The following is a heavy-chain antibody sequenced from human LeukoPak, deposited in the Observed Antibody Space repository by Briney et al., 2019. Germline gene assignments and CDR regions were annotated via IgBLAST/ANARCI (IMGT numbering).Heavy chain of an antibody. D-gene: IGHD2-15*01. CDR3: ARAVVADPFDY. CDR1: GGTFSSYT. V-gene: IGHV1-69*02. J-gene: IGHJ4*02. CDR2: IIPILCIA. Sequence: SVKVSCKDSGGTFSSYTISWVRQATRQGLEWMGRIIPILCIANYAHKFQGRGTLTADKSTSTAYMDLRSMRFEDTAVYYCARAVVADPFDYWGQGTLVTVSS.